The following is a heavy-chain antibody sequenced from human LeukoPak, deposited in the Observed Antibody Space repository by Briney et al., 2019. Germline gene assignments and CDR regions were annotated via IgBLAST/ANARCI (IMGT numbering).Heavy chain of an antibody. CDR2: ISGSGGST. V-gene: IGHV3-23*01. CDR3: ARDRWGYSSGYYRGWNAFDI. CDR1: GGSISSSSYY. J-gene: IGHJ3*02. Sequence: ETLSLTCTVSGGSISSSSYYWGWIRQAPGKGLEWVSAISGSGGSTYYADSVKGRFTISRDNSKNTLYLQMNSLRAEDTAVYYCARDRWGYSSGYYRGWNAFDIWGQGTMVTVSS. D-gene: IGHD3-22*01.